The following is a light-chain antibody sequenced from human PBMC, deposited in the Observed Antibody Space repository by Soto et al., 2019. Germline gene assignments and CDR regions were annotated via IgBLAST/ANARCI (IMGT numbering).Light chain of an antibody. CDR1: SSNIGAGYG. J-gene: IGLJ3*02. Sequence: QLVLTQPPSVSGAPGQRVTISCTGSSSNIGAGYGVQWYQQLPGSAPKLLIYGNNNRPSGVPDRFSGSQSGTSASLAISGLQAEDEADYYCQSFDSSLVFGGGTKLTVL. CDR2: GNN. V-gene: IGLV1-40*01. CDR3: QSFDSSLV.